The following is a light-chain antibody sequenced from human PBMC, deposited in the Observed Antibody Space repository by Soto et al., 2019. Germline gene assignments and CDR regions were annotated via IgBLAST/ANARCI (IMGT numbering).Light chain of an antibody. CDR2: GAS. CDR1: QSVSSSY. Sequence: EMVLTQSPGTLSLSPGERATLSCRASQSVSSSYLAWYQQKPGQAPRLLIYGASSRATGIPDRFSGSGSRTDFSLTISRVEPDDFAVYDCQQYGSSPRFSFGPGTKVYIK. V-gene: IGKV3-20*01. CDR3: QQYGSSPRFS. J-gene: IGKJ3*01.